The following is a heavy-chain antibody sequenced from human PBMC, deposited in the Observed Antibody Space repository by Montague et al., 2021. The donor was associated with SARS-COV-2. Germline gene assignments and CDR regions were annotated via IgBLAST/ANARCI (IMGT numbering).Heavy chain of an antibody. D-gene: IGHD4/OR15-4a*01. CDR3: ARDKGAATPFDP. V-gene: IGHV3-74*03. Sequence: SLRLSCAASGFTFSNHWMHWVRQPPGKGLVWVSRITTGATNTAYADSVKGRFTVSRDNAKNTLYLQMNSLRVEDTAVYYCARDKGAATPFDPWGQGTLVTVSS. CDR2: ITTGATNT. J-gene: IGHJ5*02. CDR1: GFTFSNHW.